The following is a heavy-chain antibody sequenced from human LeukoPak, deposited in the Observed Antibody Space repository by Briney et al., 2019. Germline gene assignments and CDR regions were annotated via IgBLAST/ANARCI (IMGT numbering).Heavy chain of an antibody. J-gene: IGHJ1*01. CDR3: VTDGGLLPYYFTY. D-gene: IGHD3-10*01. CDR2: IKNKNRRRTT. Sequence: PGGSLRLTCAASGLIFPNAWMHCVRQPPGKGLEWVGRIKNKNRRRTTKYIAPVKRRFTISRDDSRNTLYLETDSVKTDDTDIYSRVTDGGLLPYYFTYWGQGTLVTVSS. V-gene: IGHV3-15*01. CDR1: GLIFPNAW.